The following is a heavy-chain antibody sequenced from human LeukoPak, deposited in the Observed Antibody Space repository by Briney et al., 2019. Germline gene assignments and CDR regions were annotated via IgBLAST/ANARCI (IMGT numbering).Heavy chain of an antibody. CDR2: INQGGSEK. D-gene: IGHD3-22*01. CDR3: ARIYDNSGYYDY. Sequence: GGSLRLSCAASGFTFSTYWLRWVRQAPGKGLEWVANINQGGSEKYYVDSVQGRFTISRDNAKNSLYLQMNSLRAEDTAVYYCARIYDNSGYYDYWGQGTLVTVSS. V-gene: IGHV3-7*04. CDR1: GFTFSTYW. J-gene: IGHJ4*02.